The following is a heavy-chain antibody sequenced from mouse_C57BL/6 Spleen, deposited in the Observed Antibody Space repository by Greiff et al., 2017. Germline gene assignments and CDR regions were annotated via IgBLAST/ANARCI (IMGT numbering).Heavy chain of an antibody. J-gene: IGHJ2*01. CDR1: GYAFTNYL. D-gene: IGHD3-2*02. CDR2: INPGSGGT. Sequence: QVQLKQSGAELVRPGTSVKVSCKASGYAFTNYLIEWVKQRPGQGLEWIGVINPGSGGTNYNEKFKGKATLTADKSSSTAYMQLSSLTSEDSAVYFCARRSQASYYFDYWGQGTTLTVSS. CDR3: ARRSQASYYFDY. V-gene: IGHV1-54*01.